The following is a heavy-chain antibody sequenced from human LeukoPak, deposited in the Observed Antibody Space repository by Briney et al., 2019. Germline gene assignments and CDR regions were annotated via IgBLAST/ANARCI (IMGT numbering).Heavy chain of an antibody. J-gene: IGHJ3*02. V-gene: IGHV1-2*04. CDR1: GYTFTGYY. Sequence: ASVKFSCKASGYTFTGYYMHCVRQAPGQGLEWMGWINPNSGGTNYAQKFQGWVTMTRDTSISTAYMELSRLRSDDTAVYYCARDLLGCSGGSCPSTGAFDIWGQGTMVTVSS. D-gene: IGHD2-15*01. CDR2: INPNSGGT. CDR3: ARDLLGCSGGSCPSTGAFDI.